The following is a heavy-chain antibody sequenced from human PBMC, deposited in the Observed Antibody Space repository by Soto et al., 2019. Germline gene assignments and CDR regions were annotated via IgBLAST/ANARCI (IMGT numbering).Heavy chain of an antibody. Sequence: GRSLRLSCAASGFTFSSYWMHWVRQAPGKGLVWVSRINSDGSSTSYADSVKGRFTISRDNAKNTLYLQMNSLRAEDTAVYYCASGGNRGLYYYYYGMDVWGQGTTVTVSS. CDR2: INSDGSST. CDR3: ASGGNRGLYYYYYGMDV. J-gene: IGHJ6*02. CDR1: GFTFSSYW. V-gene: IGHV3-74*01. D-gene: IGHD2-15*01.